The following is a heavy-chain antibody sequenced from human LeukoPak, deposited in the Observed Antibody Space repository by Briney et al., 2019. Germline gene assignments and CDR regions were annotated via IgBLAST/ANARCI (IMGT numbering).Heavy chain of an antibody. D-gene: IGHD6-19*01. CDR1: GFTFSSYA. CDR2: IYSGGST. Sequence: PGGSLRLSCAASGFTFSSYAMHWVRQAPGKGLEWVSVIYSGGSTYYADSVKGRCTISRDNSKNTLYLQMNSLRAEDTAVYYCARARGSGWQPFDYWGQGALVTVSS. CDR3: ARARGSGWQPFDY. J-gene: IGHJ4*02. V-gene: IGHV3-53*01.